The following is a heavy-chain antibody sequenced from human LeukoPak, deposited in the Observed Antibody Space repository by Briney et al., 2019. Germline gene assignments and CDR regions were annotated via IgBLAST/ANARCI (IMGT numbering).Heavy chain of an antibody. CDR3: ARFVAPTDFDS. J-gene: IGHJ5*01. CDR2: ISISGSSI. D-gene: IGHD4-17*01. CDR1: GFTFDNFE. Sequence: GESLRLSCAASGFTFDNFEMNWVRQAPGKGLEWISYISISGSSIYYADSVKGRFTISRDNAKNSVYLQMNSLRPEDTAVYYCARFVAPTDFDSWGQGTLVTVSS. V-gene: IGHV3-48*03.